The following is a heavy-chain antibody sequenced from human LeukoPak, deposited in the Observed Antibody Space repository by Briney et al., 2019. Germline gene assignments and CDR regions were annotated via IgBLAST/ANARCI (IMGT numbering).Heavy chain of an antibody. J-gene: IGHJ4*02. V-gene: IGHV3-49*03. D-gene: IGHD2-15*01. CDR2: IRSKAYGGTT. CDR1: GGSISSYY. CDR3: TRDGDCSGGSCYQVY. Sequence: LSLTCTVSGGSISSYYWSWFRQAPGKGLEWVGFIRSKAYGGTTEYAAPVKGRFTISRDDSKSIAYLQMNSLKTEDTAVYYCTRDGDCSGGSCYQVYWGQGTLVTVSS.